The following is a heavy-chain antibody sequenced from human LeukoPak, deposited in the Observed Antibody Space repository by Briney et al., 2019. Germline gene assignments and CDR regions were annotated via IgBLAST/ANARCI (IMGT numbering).Heavy chain of an antibody. CDR3: AKESTSYHWYFDL. CDR2: IYYSGST. J-gene: IGHJ2*01. Sequence: SETLSLTCTVSGGSIRNYYWSWIRQPPGKGLEWIGYIYYSGSTNYNPSLKSRVTISVDTSKNQFSLKLSSVTAADTAVYYCAKESTSYHWYFDLWGRGTLVTVSS. V-gene: IGHV4-59*01. CDR1: GGSIRNYY.